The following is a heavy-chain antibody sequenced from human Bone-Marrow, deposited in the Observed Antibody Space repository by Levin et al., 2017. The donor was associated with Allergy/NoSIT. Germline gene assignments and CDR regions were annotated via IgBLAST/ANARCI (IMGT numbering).Heavy chain of an antibody. D-gene: IGHD6-13*01. V-gene: IGHV3-7*01. CDR2: IKQDGSER. J-gene: IGHJ4*02. CDR1: GLTFSSYW. CDR3: AREVRASAGTDY. Sequence: GALRLSCAASGLTFSSYWMSWVRQAPGKGLEWVANIKQDGSERYYVDSVKGRFTISRDNAKKSLFLQMNSLRAEDTAVYYCAREVRASAGTDYWGQGTLVTVSS.